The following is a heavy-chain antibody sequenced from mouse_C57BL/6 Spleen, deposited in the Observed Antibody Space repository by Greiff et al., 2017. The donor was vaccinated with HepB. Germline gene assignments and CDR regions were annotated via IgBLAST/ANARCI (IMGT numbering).Heavy chain of an antibody. Sequence: EVQLQESGAELVRPGASVKLSCTASGFNIKDDYMHWVKQRPEQGLEWIGWIDPENGDTEFASKFQGKATITADTSSNTAYLQLSSLTSEDTAVYYCTRGVDGNYDWFAYWGPGTLVTVSA. CDR3: TRGVDGNYDWFAY. D-gene: IGHD2-1*01. J-gene: IGHJ3*01. V-gene: IGHV14-4*01. CDR2: IDPENGDT. CDR1: GFNIKDDY.